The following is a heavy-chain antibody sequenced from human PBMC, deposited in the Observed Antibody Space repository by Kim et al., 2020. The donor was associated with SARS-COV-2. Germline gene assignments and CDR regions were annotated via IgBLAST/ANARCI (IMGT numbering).Heavy chain of an antibody. CDR3: ARDVDTKAYYWYFDR. CDR1: GFSLSTYG. Sequence: GGSLRLSCAASGFSLSTYGMHWVRQAPGKGLEWVAVIWDDGSLKYYADSVKGRFTISRDNSKNTLQLQMNSLRAEDTAVYYCARDVDTKAYYWYFDRWGGGTPVTVS. D-gene: IGHD2-8*01. J-gene: IGHJ2*01. V-gene: IGHV3-33*01. CDR2: IWDDGSLK.